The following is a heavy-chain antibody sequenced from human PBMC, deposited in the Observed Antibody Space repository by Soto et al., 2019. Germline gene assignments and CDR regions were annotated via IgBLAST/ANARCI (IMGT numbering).Heavy chain of an antibody. Sequence: QVQLVQSGAEVKKPGASVKVSCKASGYTFSNDAITWVRQAPGQGLEWMGWVSAYNGNTNYAHKFKGRVTMTTDTSTSTANMEIRSLRYDDTAVYFCARASRYYWNYMMYWGQGTLVTVSS. CDR2: VSAYNGNT. D-gene: IGHD1-7*01. J-gene: IGHJ4*02. CDR3: ARASRYYWNYMMY. V-gene: IGHV1-18*01. CDR1: GYTFSNDA.